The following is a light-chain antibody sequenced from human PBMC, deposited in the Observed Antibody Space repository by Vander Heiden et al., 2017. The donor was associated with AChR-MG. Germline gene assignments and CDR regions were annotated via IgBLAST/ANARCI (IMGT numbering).Light chain of an antibody. Sequence: QSALTQPRSVSGSPGQSVTISCTGTGSDIGAYNYVSWYQHHPGEAPKRWIYDVTKRPSGVPDRFSASRTGKTAFLTISGLQSEDEADYFCCSYAGSYSWVFGEGTQLTVL. CDR3: CSYAGSYSWV. V-gene: IGLV2-11*01. CDR2: DVT. CDR1: GSDIGAYNY. J-gene: IGLJ3*02.